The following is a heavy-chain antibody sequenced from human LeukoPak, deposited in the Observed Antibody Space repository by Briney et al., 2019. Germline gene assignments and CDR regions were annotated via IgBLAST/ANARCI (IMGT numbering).Heavy chain of an antibody. J-gene: IGHJ5*02. CDR3: ARAGPSYYDFWSGYHENNWFDP. Sequence: GGSLRLSCAASGFTFSSYAMSWVRQAPGKGLEWVSAISGSGGSTYYADSVKGRFTISRDNSKNTLYLQMNSLRAEDTAVYYCARAGPSYYDFWSGYHENNWFDPWGQGTLVTVSS. CDR2: ISGSGGST. CDR1: GFTFSSYA. D-gene: IGHD3-3*01. V-gene: IGHV3-23*01.